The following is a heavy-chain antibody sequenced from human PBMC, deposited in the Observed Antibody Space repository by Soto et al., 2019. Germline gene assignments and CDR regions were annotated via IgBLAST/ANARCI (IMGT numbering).Heavy chain of an antibody. CDR1: GFAFSNCA. CDR3: TKDVTGDIGADF. Sequence: VGSLRLSCAASGFAFSNCAMSWVRQAPGKGLEWVSTIKTSGDTTFYADPVKGRFTTSRDDSKNTLYLQMNSLRAEDTATYYCTKDVTGDIGADFWGQGTTVTVSS. J-gene: IGHJ4*02. CDR2: IKTSGDTT. D-gene: IGHD2-21*02. V-gene: IGHV3-23*05.